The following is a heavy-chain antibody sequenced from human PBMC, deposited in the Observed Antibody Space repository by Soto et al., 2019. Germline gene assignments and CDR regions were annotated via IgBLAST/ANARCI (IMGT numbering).Heavy chain of an antibody. Sequence: QVQLQQWGAGLLKPSETLSLTCAVYGGSFSGYYWSWIRQPPGKGLEWIGEINHSGSTNYNPSLKRRVTISVDTSKNQFSLKLSSVTAADTAVYYCARTKWLRKGGLDYWGQGTLVTVSS. J-gene: IGHJ4*02. CDR1: GGSFSGYY. D-gene: IGHD5-12*01. CDR3: ARTKWLRKGGLDY. V-gene: IGHV4-34*01. CDR2: INHSGST.